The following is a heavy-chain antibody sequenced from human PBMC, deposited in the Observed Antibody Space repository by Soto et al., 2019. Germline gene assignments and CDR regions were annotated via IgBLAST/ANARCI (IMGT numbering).Heavy chain of an antibody. J-gene: IGHJ6*02. CDR3: ASIGIAVALGYYYYGMYV. V-gene: IGHV1-69*01. Sequence: QVQLVQSGAEVKKPGSSVKVSCKASGGTVSSYAISWVRQAPGQGLEWMGGCIPIFGTANYAQKFQGRVTITADESTSTAYMELSSLRSEDTAVYYCASIGIAVALGYYYYGMYVWGQGTTVTVSS. CDR1: GGTVSSYA. D-gene: IGHD6-19*01. CDR2: CIPIFGTA.